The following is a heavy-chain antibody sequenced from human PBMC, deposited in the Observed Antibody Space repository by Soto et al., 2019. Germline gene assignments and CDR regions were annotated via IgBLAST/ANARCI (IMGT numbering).Heavy chain of an antibody. CDR2: ISPIFGTA. J-gene: IGHJ2*01. CDR1: EDTFRHDA. D-gene: IGHD3-22*01. Sequence: QVELVQSGAEVKKPGYSVKVSCQSSEDTFRHDAISWVRQAPGQGLEWMGGISPIFGTAKYAQKFQGRVTSTADTSANTVYLELSSLRSEDTAVYYCASTTYDSSAYYYWYLGLWGRGTLVTVSS. V-gene: IGHV1-69*06. CDR3: ASTTYDSSAYYYWYLGL.